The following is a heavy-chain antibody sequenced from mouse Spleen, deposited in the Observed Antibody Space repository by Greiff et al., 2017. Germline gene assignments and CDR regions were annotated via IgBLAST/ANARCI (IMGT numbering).Heavy chain of an antibody. Sequence: VQLQQPGAELVKPGASVKLSCKASGYTFTSYWMHWVKQRPGQGLEWIGMIHPNSGSTNYNEKFKSKATLTVDKSSSTAYMQLSSLTSEDSAVYYCARFNVYYAMDYWGQGTSVTVSS. CDR3: ARFNVYYAMDY. V-gene: IGHV1-64*01. CDR2: IHPNSGST. CDR1: GYTFTSYW. J-gene: IGHJ4*01.